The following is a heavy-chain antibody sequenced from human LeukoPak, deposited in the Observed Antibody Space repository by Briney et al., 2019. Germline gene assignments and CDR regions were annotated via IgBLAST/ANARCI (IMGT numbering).Heavy chain of an antibody. D-gene: IGHD2-2*01. Sequence: SETLSLTCTVSGGSISTYYWSWIRQPPGKGLEWIGYIYSSGSTNYNPSLKSRVTMSVDTSKDQFSLKLSSVTAADTAVYYCAREYCTSTSCPFDYWGQGTLVTVSS. CDR3: AREYCTSTSCPFDY. J-gene: IGHJ4*02. CDR1: GGSISTYY. V-gene: IGHV4-59*08. CDR2: IYSSGST.